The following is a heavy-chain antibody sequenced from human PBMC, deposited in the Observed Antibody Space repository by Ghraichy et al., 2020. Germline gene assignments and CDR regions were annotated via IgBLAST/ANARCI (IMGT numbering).Heavy chain of an antibody. Sequence: SGPTLVKPTQTLTLTCTFSGFSLSTSGVGVGWIRQPPGKALEWLALIYWDDDKRYSPSLKSRLTITKDTSKNQVVLTMTNMDPVDTATYYCAHSLWSITMIVEWFAFDIWGQGTMVTVSS. D-gene: IGHD3-22*01. CDR3: AHSLWSITMIVEWFAFDI. V-gene: IGHV2-5*02. CDR1: GFSLSTSGVG. J-gene: IGHJ3*02. CDR2: IYWDDDK.